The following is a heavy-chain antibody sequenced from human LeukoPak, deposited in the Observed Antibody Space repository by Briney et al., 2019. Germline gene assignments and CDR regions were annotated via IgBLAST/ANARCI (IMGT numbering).Heavy chain of an antibody. J-gene: IGHJ5*02. Sequence: PSETLSLTCTVSGGSISSYYWSWIWQPAGKGLEWIGRIYTSGSTNYNPSLKSRVTMSVDTSKNQFSLKLSSVTAADTAVYYCASDIVVVPAARDVGYNWFDHWGQGTLVTVSS. CDR3: ASDIVVVPAARDVGYNWFDH. CDR1: GGSISSYY. V-gene: IGHV4-4*07. CDR2: IYTSGST. D-gene: IGHD2-2*01.